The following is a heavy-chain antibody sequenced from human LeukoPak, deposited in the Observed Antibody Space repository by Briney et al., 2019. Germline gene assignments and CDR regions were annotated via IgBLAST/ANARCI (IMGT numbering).Heavy chain of an antibody. D-gene: IGHD3-10*01. V-gene: IGHV3-53*01. J-gene: IGHJ4*02. Sequence: GGSLRLSCAASGFTVSSNYMSWVRQAPGKGPEWVSVIYNGGTTYYAGSVKGRFTTSRHNSENTLNLQMNSLRAEDTAVYYCAREVAANSGSYYDYWGQGTLVTVSS. CDR3: AREVAANSGSYYDY. CDR2: IYNGGTT. CDR1: GFTVSSNY.